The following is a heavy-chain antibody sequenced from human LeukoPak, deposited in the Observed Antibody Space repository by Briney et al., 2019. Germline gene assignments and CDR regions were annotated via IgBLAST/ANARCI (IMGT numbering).Heavy chain of an antibody. D-gene: IGHD1-7*01. Sequence: SETLSLTCTVSGGSISSYYWSWIRQPPGKGLEWIGYIYYSGSTNYNPSLKSRVTISVDTSKNQSSVKLSSVTAADTAVYYCARLSEIYNWNYVGWLDPWGQGTLVTVSS. CDR3: ARLSEIYNWNYVGWLDP. CDR2: IYYSGST. CDR1: GGSISSYY. J-gene: IGHJ5*02. V-gene: IGHV4-59*08.